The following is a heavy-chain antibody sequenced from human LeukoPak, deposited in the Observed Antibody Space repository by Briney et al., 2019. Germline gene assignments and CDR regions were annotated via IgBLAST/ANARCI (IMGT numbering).Heavy chain of an antibody. J-gene: IGHJ4*02. D-gene: IGHD1-26*01. CDR3: ARPNRDRFVGATGLGWVDY. Sequence: GGSLRLSCAASGFTFSSHAMYWVRQAPGKGLEWVALISYDGSNKYYADSVKGRFTISRDNSKNTLYLQMNSLRAEDTAVYSCARPNRDRFVGATGLGWVDYWGQGTLVTVSS. V-gene: IGHV3-30*04. CDR1: GFTFSSHA. CDR2: ISYDGSNK.